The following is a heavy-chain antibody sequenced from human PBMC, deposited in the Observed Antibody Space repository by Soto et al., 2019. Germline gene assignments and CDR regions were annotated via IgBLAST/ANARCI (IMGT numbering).Heavy chain of an antibody. V-gene: IGHV3-30*18. CDR3: AKDLQDYGYYICNYYGMHV. CDR1: GFTFTTFG. Sequence: QVQLVESGGGVVQPGGSLRLSCTASGFTFTTFGIHWVRQAPGKGLEWVALISYDGHNKYYSDSVKGRFTISRDNYKNTLSLQMNSLRAEDTAVYYCAKDLQDYGYYICNYYGMHVWGQATTVSVSS. D-gene: IGHD4-17*01. CDR2: ISYDGHNK. J-gene: IGHJ6*02.